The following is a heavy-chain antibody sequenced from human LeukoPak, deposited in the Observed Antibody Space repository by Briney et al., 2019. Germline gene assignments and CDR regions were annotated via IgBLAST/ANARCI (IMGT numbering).Heavy chain of an antibody. CDR1: GFTFSSYG. V-gene: IGHV3-33*01. CDR3: ARDPLGYCSGGSCYYYYMDV. J-gene: IGHJ6*03. CDR2: IWYDGSNK. Sequence: PGGSLRLSCAASGFTFSSYGMHWVRQAPGKGLEWVAVIWYDGSNKYYADSVKGRFTISRDNSKNTLYLQMNSLGAEDTAVYYCARDPLGYCSGGSCYYYYMDVWGKGTTVTVSS. D-gene: IGHD2-15*01.